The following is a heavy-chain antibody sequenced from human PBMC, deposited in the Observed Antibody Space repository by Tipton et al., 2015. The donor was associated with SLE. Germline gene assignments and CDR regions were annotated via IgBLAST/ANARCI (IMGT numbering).Heavy chain of an antibody. V-gene: IGHV3-21*03. J-gene: IGHJ4*02. Sequence: SLRLSCTASGFTFSTYTMNWVRQAPGKGLEWVSSISTCSVYIYYADSVKGRFTISRDNAKNSLYLQMNSLRVEDTAVYYCARDLRYGDYGSRDYWGQGTLVTVSS. D-gene: IGHD4-17*01. CDR1: GFTFSTYT. CDR3: ARDLRYGDYGSRDY. CDR2: ISTCSVYI.